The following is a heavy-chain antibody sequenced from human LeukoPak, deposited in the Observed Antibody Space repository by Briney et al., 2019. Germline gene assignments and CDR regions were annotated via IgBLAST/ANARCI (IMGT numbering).Heavy chain of an antibody. Sequence: ASVKVSCKASGYTFTSFGISWVRQAPGQGLEWMGWISTYNGNTNYAQKLQGRVTMTTDTSTSTAYMELRSLRSDDTAVYYCAREFILVVPAAAYGMDVWGQGTTVTVSS. CDR3: AREFILVVPAAAYGMDV. D-gene: IGHD2-2*01. CDR1: GYTFTSFG. CDR2: ISTYNGNT. V-gene: IGHV1-18*01. J-gene: IGHJ6*02.